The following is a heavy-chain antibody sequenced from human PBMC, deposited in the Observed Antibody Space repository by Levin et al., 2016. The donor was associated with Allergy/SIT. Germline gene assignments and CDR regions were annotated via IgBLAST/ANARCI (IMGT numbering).Heavy chain of an antibody. Sequence: GGSLRLSCAASGFTFSTYGMHWVRQAPGKGLEWVAVIWYDGNNKYYADSVKGRFTISRDNSKNTLYLQMNSLRAEDTAVYYCARDFATAMVNVGYFHHWGQGALVTVSS. CDR2: IWYDGNNK. V-gene: IGHV3-33*01. D-gene: IGHD5-18*01. J-gene: IGHJ1*01. CDR1: GFTFSTYG. CDR3: ARDFATAMVNVGYFHH.